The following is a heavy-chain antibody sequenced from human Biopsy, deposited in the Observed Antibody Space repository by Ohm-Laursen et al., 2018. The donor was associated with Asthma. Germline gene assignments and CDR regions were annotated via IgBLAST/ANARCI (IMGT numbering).Heavy chain of an antibody. V-gene: IGHV3-53*01. CDR2: IYSGGTS. CDR1: GFAVSRDH. J-gene: IGHJ4*02. D-gene: IGHD3-22*01. Sequence: SLRLSCAASGFAVSRDHMFWVRQAPGKGLEWVSVIYSGGTSHTADSVRGRFPISRDYSKNTLYLQTHSLRAEDTAVYYCARGDSSNWSHYYFDYWGQGTLVTVSS. CDR3: ARGDSSNWSHYYFDY.